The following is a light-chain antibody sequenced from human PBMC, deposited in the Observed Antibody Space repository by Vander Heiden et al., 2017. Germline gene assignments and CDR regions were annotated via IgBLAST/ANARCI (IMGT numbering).Light chain of an antibody. CDR2: GAS. CDR1: PGVANY. V-gene: IGKV1-16*02. J-gene: IGKJ3*01. Sequence: DIQMTQSPSSLSASVGERVTITCRASPGVANYLAWFQQKPGQAPKSLIYGASSLQSGVPSKFSGSGYGTEFTLTISSLQPEDFATYFCQQYNSYPFTFGPGTKVDLK. CDR3: QQYNSYPFT.